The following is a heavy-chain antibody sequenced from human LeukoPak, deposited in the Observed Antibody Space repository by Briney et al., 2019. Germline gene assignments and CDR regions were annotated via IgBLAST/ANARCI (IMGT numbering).Heavy chain of an antibody. CDR2: IYYSGST. V-gene: IGHV4-59*01. CDR3: ARESGGDTV. CDR1: GDSINSYH. J-gene: IGHJ4*02. D-gene: IGHD2-21*02. Sequence: SETLSLTCTISGDSINSYHCSWLRQPPGKGLEWIGYIYYSGSTNYNPSLKSRVTISVDTSKNQFSLKLSSVTAADTAVYYCARESGGDTVWGQATLVTVSS.